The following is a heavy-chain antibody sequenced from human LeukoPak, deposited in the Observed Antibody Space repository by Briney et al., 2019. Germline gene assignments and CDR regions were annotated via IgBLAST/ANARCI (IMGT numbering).Heavy chain of an antibody. CDR2: IKQDGSEK. CDR1: GFTFSSYW. CDR3: GRFTRSGDSVY. J-gene: IGHJ4*02. D-gene: IGHD7-27*01. Sequence: PGGSLRLSCAASGFTFSSYWMSWARQAPGKGLEWVANIKQDGSEKQYVDSVKGRFAISRDNAENSLYLQMNSLKAEDTAVYYCGRFTRSGDSVYWGQGTLVTVSS. V-gene: IGHV3-7*04.